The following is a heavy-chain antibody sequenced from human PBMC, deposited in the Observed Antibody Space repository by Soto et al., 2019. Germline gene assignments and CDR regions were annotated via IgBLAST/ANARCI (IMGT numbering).Heavy chain of an antibody. V-gene: IGHV3-30*18. D-gene: IGHD1-1*01. CDR1: GFTFSSYG. CDR3: AKEGMAAGILDY. CDR2: ISYDGSNK. J-gene: IGHJ4*02. Sequence: GGSLRLSCAASGFTFSSYGMHWVRQAPGKGLEWVAVISYDGSNKYYADSVKGRFTISRDNSKNTLYLQMNSLRAEDTAVYYCAKEGMAAGILDYWGQGTLVTVSS.